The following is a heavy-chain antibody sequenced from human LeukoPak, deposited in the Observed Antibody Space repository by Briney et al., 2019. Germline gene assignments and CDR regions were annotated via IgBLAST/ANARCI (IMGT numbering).Heavy chain of an antibody. CDR3: ARAAHYNDSSGFFDY. J-gene: IGHJ4*02. D-gene: IGHD3-22*01. CDR2: IYYSGDT. CDR1: GDSISTYY. Sequence: TSETLSLTCSISGDSISTYYWSWIRQTPGKGLEWIGYIYYSGDTNYNPSLKSRVTISVDTSKNQFSLKLSSVTAADTAVYYCARAAHYNDSSGFFDYWGQGTLVTVSS. V-gene: IGHV4-59*08.